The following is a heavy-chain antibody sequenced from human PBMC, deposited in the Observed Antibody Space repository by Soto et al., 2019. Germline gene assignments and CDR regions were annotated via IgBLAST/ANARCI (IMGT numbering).Heavy chain of an antibody. Sequence: HSETPSLSCTVSGGSISSGGYYWSWIRQHPGKGLEWIGYIYYSGSTYYNPSLKSRVTISVDTSKNQFSLKLSSVTAADTAVYYCARVLGWRNWFDPWGQGTLVTVSS. J-gene: IGHJ5*02. CDR1: GGSISSGGYY. D-gene: IGHD2-15*01. CDR3: ARVLGWRNWFDP. CDR2: IYYSGST. V-gene: IGHV4-31*03.